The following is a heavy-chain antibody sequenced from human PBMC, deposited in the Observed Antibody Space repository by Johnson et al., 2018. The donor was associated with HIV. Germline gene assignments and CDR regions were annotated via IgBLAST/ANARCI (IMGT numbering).Heavy chain of an antibody. D-gene: IGHD6-19*01. V-gene: IGHV3-15*01. J-gene: IGHJ3*02. CDR1: GFTFSNAW. CDR2: IKSKTDGGTT. Sequence: EVQLVESGGGLVKPGGSLRLSCAASGFTFSNAWMSWVRQAPGKGLEWVGRIKSKTDGGTTDYAAPVKGRFTISRDNAKNSLYLQMNSLRAADTAVYYCARSSGWYGVAAFDIWGQGTMVTVSS. CDR3: ARSSGWYGVAAFDI.